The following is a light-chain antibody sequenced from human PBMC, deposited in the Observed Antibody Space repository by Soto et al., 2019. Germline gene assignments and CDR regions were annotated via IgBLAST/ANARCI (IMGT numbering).Light chain of an antibody. CDR3: QQYYRYPPT. J-gene: IGKJ1*01. Sequence: AIRMTQSPSSFSASTGDRVTITWRASQGISSYLVWYQQKPGKAPKLLVYAASTLQRGIPSRFSDSGSVTDLTLTSSCLQSVDLATSYCQQYYRYPPTFGQGPKVEI. V-gene: IGKV1-8*01. CDR1: QGISSY. CDR2: AAS.